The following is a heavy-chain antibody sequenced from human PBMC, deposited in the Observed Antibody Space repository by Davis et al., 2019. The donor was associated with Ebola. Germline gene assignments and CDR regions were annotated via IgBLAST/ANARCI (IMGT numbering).Heavy chain of an antibody. CDR3: ARDPPYDQGYDY. CDR2: SYYSPKWFV. V-gene: IGHV6-1*01. D-gene: IGHD3-22*01. Sequence: SQTLSLTCAISGDSVSSNTAAWNWIRQSPSRGLEWLGRSYYSPKWFVDYAVSVKSRMTINSDTSKNQFSLQLSSVTPEDTAVYYCARDPPYDQGYDYWGQGILVTVSS. J-gene: IGHJ4*02. CDR1: GDSVSSNTAA.